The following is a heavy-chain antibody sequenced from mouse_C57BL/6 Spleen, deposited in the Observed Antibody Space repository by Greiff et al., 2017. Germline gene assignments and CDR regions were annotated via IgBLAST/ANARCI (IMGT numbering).Heavy chain of an antibody. V-gene: IGHV1-81*01. D-gene: IGHD2-14*01. CDR1: GYTFTSYG. Sequence: QVQLQQSGAELARPGASVKLSCKASGYTFTSYGISWVKQRTGQGLEWIGEIYPRSGNPYYNEKFKGKATLTADKSSSTAYMELRSLTSEDSAVYFCARDRGLFSMDYWGQGTSVTVSS. J-gene: IGHJ4*01. CDR3: ARDRGLFSMDY. CDR2: IYPRSGNP.